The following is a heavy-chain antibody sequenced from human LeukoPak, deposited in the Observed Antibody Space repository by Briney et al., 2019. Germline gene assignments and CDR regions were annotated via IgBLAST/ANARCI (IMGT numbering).Heavy chain of an antibody. Sequence: SVKVSCKASGYTFTSYYMHWVRQAPGQGLEWMGRIIPIFGTANYAQKFQGRVTITTDESTSTAYMELSSLRSEDTAVYYCARDQYRELVSYWGQGTLVTVSS. CDR2: IIPIFGTA. CDR3: ARDQYRELVSY. V-gene: IGHV1-69*05. D-gene: IGHD3-9*01. CDR1: GYTFTSYY. J-gene: IGHJ4*02.